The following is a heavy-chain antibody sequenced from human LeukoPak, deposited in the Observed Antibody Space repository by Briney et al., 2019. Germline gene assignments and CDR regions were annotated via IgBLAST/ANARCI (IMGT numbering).Heavy chain of an antibody. Sequence: GGSLRLSCAASGFTVSSNYMSWVRQAPGKGLEWVSVVYSGGSTYYADSVKGRFTISRDNSKNTLYLQMNSLGAEDTAVYYCARDWTYYGSGSYYKFDYWGQGTPVTVSS. CDR1: GFTVSSNY. J-gene: IGHJ4*02. V-gene: IGHV3-53*01. CDR2: VYSGGST. CDR3: ARDWTYYGSGSYYKFDY. D-gene: IGHD3-10*01.